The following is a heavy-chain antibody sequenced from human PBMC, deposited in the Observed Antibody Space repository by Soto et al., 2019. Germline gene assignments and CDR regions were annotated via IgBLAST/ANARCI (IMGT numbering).Heavy chain of an antibody. V-gene: IGHV1-69*13. Sequence: ASVKVSCKASGYTFTSYDINWVRQATGQGLEWMGGIIPHCGTPNYAQKFQGRVTITADESTSTAYMELSSLRSEDTAVYYCARSQGSSTSLEIYYYYYYGMDVWGQGTTVTVSS. CDR1: GYTFTSYD. CDR3: ARSQGSSTSLEIYYYYYYGMDV. J-gene: IGHJ6*02. CDR2: IIPHCGTP. D-gene: IGHD2-2*01.